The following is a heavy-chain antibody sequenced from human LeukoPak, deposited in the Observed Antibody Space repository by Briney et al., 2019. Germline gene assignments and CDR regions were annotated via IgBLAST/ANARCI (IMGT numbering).Heavy chain of an antibody. CDR3: ARASYYYDTSGYPVFDY. Sequence: SETLSLTCNVSGYTMNSGYYWSWIRQPPGKGLEWIGYTYYSGSTNYNPSLKSRVTISVDTSKNYFSLKLSSVTAADTAVYYCARASYYYDTSGYPVFDYWGQGTLVTVSS. J-gene: IGHJ4*02. CDR1: GYTMNSGYY. CDR2: TYYSGST. D-gene: IGHD3-22*01. V-gene: IGHV4-61*03.